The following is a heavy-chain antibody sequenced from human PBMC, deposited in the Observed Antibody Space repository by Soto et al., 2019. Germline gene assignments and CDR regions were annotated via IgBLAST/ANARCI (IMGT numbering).Heavy chain of an antibody. CDR1: GFTFSSYS. J-gene: IGHJ4*02. Sequence: EVQLVESGGGLVKPGGSLRLSCAASGFTFSSYSMNWVRQAPGQGLEWVSSISSSSSYIYYADSVKGRFTISRDNAKNSLYMQMNSLRAEDTAVYYCARSHLPRYYYDRGTFDYWGQGTLVTVSS. V-gene: IGHV3-21*01. D-gene: IGHD3-22*01. CDR2: ISSSSSYI. CDR3: ARSHLPRYYYDRGTFDY.